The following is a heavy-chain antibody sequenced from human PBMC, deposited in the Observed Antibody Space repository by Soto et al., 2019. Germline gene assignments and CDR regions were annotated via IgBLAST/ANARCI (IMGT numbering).Heavy chain of an antibody. Sequence: PSETLCLTCTVSGGSISSGGDYWSWIRQHPGKGLEWIGYIYYSGSTYYNPSLKSRVTISVDTSKNQFSLKLSSVTAADTAVYYCARDKGRSPSGPGPQYYFDYWGQGTLVTVSS. J-gene: IGHJ4*02. CDR1: GGSISSGGDY. CDR2: IYYSGST. V-gene: IGHV4-31*03. CDR3: ARDKGRSPSGPGPQYYFDY.